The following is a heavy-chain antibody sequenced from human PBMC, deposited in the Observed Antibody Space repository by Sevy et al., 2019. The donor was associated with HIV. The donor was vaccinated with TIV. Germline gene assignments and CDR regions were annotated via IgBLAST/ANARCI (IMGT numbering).Heavy chain of an antibody. CDR1: GFTLSDYY. J-gene: IGHJ6*02. V-gene: IGHV3-11*01. CDR3: ARDHVKDGKGGDYYYHAMDV. D-gene: IGHD3-16*01. Sequence: GGSVRLSCTASGFTLSDYYMSWIRQAPGKGLQWISYISGSDDSGGDDTIYYADSVKGRFTISRDNAKNSLYLQMSSLRADDTAVYYCARDHVKDGKGGDYYYHAMDVWGRGTTVTVSS. CDR2: ISGSDDSGGDDTI.